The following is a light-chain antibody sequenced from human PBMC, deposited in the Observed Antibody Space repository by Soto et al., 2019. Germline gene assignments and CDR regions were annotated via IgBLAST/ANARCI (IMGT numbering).Light chain of an antibody. V-gene: IGKV3-15*01. CDR3: QEYNNWPPIT. CDR2: GAS. J-gene: IGKJ5*01. CDR1: QSVSSN. Sequence: EIVMTQSPATLSVSPGERATLSCRASQSVSSNLAWYQQKPGQAPRLLIYGASTRATGIPAWFSGSGSGTEFTLTISSLQSEDFGVYYCQEYNNWPPITFGQGTRLEIK.